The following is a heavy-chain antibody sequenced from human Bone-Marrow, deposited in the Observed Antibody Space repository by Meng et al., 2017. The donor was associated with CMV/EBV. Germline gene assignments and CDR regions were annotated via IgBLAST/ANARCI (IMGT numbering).Heavy chain of an antibody. Sequence: GESLKISCTASGFTFGDYAMSWVRQAPGKGLEWVGFIRSKAYGGTTEYAASVKGRFTISRDDSRSIAYLQMNSLKTEDTAVYYCTRAGNSRRAYYFDYWGQGTLVTVPQ. J-gene: IGHJ4*02. CDR1: GFTFGDYA. CDR2: IRSKAYGGTT. V-gene: IGHV3-49*04. CDR3: TRAGNSRRAYYFDY.